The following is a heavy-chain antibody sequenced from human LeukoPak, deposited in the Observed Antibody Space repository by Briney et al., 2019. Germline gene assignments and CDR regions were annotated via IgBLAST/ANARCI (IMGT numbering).Heavy chain of an antibody. D-gene: IGHD3-22*01. Sequence: SETLSLTCTVSGGSISSSSYYWGWISQPPGKGLEWIRSIYYSGSTYYNPSLKSRVTISVDTSKNQFSLKLNSVTAADTTVYYCASGVSEVTMIVVVTLLPIDYWGQGTLVTVSS. CDR3: ASGVSEVTMIVVVTLLPIDY. V-gene: IGHV4-39*01. CDR2: IYYSGST. J-gene: IGHJ4*02. CDR1: GGSISSSSYY.